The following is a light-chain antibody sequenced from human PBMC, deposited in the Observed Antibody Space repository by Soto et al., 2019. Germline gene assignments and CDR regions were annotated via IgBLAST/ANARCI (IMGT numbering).Light chain of an antibody. Sequence: QSVLTQPASVSGSPGQSITISCTGTSSDVGGYNYVSWYQQHPDKAPKLMIHDVTNRPSGVSNRFSGSKSGNTASLTISGLQAEDEADYYCSSYRSSSSQVFGTGTKVTV. CDR2: DVT. CDR3: SSYRSSSSQV. J-gene: IGLJ1*01. CDR1: SSDVGGYNY. V-gene: IGLV2-14*01.